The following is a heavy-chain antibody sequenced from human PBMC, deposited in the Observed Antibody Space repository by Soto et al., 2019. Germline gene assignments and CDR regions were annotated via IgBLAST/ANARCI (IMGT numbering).Heavy chain of an antibody. V-gene: IGHV4-31*03. CDR2: IYYSGST. D-gene: IGHD3-22*01. Sequence: SETLSLTCTVSGGSISDNDYYWSWIRQHPGKGLEWIGYIYYSGSTYYNPSLKSRVTISVDTSKNQFSLKLSSVTAADTAVYYCARGSYYDSSGYYGPWGQGTLVTVSS. CDR3: ARGSYYDSSGYYGP. CDR1: GGSISDNDYY. J-gene: IGHJ5*02.